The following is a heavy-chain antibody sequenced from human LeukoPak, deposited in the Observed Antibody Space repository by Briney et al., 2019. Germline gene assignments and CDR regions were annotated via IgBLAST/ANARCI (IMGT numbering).Heavy chain of an antibody. CDR1: GFTFSTFW. V-gene: IGHV3-7*01. Sequence: GGSLRLSCAASGFTFSTFWMTWVRQAPGKGLECVADINQDGGETYYVDSVMGGFTIFRDNAKNSLSLQMNSLKAEDTAVYYCARDIVLIAVAVRGSFDIWGQGTMVTVSS. CDR2: INQDGGET. CDR3: ARDIVLIAVAVRGSFDI. D-gene: IGHD6-19*01. J-gene: IGHJ3*02.